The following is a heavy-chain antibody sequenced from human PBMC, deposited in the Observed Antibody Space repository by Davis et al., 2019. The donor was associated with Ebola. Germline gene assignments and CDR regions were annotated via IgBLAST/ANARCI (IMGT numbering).Heavy chain of an antibody. D-gene: IGHD5-12*01. CDR3: ARLGVLVATTNYFDY. CDR1: GYSFTSYW. CDR2: IYPGDSDT. Sequence: GESLKISCKGSGYSFTSYWIGWVRQMPGKGLEWMGIIYPGDSDTRYSPSFQGQVTISADKSISTAYLQWSSLKASDTAMYYCARLGVLVATTNYFDYWGQGTLVTVSS. J-gene: IGHJ4*02. V-gene: IGHV5-51*01.